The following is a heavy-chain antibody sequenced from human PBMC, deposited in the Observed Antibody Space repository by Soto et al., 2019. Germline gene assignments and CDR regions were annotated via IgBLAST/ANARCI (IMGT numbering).Heavy chain of an antibody. V-gene: IGHV1-3*01. CDR1: GYTFTSYA. CDR2: INAGNGNT. CDR3: ARVPFIRGHRLGQLDY. D-gene: IGHD3-16*01. Sequence: AASVKVSCKASGYTFTSYAMHWVRQAPGQRLEWMGWINAGNGNTKYSQKFQGRVTFTRDTSASTAYMELSSLRSEDTAVYYCARVPFIRGHRLGQLDYWGQGTLVTVSS. J-gene: IGHJ4*02.